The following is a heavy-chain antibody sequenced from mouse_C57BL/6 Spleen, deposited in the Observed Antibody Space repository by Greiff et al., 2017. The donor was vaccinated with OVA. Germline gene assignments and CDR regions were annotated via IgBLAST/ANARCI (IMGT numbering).Heavy chain of an antibody. V-gene: IGHV1-62-2*01. CDR2: FYPGSGSI. CDR3: ARHEEGFIYYYGSSSWFAY. CDR1: GYTFTEYT. J-gene: IGHJ3*01. D-gene: IGHD1-1*01. Sequence: QVQLKESGAELVKPGASVKLSCKASGYTFTEYTIHWVKQRSGQGLEWIGWFYPGSGSIKYNEKFKDKATLTADKSSSTVYMELSRLTSEDSAVYFCARHEEGFIYYYGSSSWFAYWGQGTLVTVSA.